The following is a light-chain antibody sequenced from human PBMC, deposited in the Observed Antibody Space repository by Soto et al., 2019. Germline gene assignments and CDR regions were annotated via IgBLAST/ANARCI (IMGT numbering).Light chain of an antibody. V-gene: IGKV2-40*01. CDR1: QSLLDNDDGNNY. CDR2: TRS. Sequence: DLVLTQTPVSLPVTPGEPASISCRSSQSLLDNDDGNNYLDWYLQKPGQSPQVLTYTRSHRASGVPDRFSGSGSGTDFTLQISRVEAEDVGIYYCMQRLEFPYTFGQGTKLEIK. CDR3: MQRLEFPYT. J-gene: IGKJ2*01.